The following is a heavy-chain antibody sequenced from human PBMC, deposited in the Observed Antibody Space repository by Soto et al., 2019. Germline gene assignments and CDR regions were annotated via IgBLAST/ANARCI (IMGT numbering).Heavy chain of an antibody. CDR1: GYSFTSYW. CDR2: IYPGDSDT. V-gene: IGHV5-51*01. D-gene: IGHD6-13*01. Sequence: GESLKISCKGSGYSFTSYWIGWVRQMPGKGLEWMGIIYPGDSDTRYSPSFQGQVTISADKSISTAYLQWSSLKASDTAMYYCARGTYSSSWHINWFDPWGQGTLVTVSS. CDR3: ARGTYSSSWHINWFDP. J-gene: IGHJ5*02.